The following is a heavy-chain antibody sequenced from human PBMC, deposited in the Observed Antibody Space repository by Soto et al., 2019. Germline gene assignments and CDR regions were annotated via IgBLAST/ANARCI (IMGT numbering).Heavy chain of an antibody. D-gene: IGHD3-22*01. Sequence: GSLRLSCSASGFTFSDYYMSWIRQAPGQGLEWISYIDSSGSIIYYADSVKGRFTISRDNAKNSLYLQMNSLRAEDTAVYYCARDLGYYDSSGYFDYWGQGTLVTVSS. J-gene: IGHJ4*02. CDR3: ARDLGYYDSSGYFDY. V-gene: IGHV3-11*01. CDR1: GFTFSDYY. CDR2: IDSSGSII.